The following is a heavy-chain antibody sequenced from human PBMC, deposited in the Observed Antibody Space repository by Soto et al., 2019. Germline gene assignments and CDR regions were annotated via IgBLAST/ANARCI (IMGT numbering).Heavy chain of an antibody. J-gene: IGHJ4*02. CDR2: ISTYTGNT. CDR3: ARDHSPDSSGPPSTH. Sequence: QVQLVQSGAEVKKPGASVKVSCKASGYTFTSYGISWVRQAPGQGLEWMGWISTYTGNTNYAQKHQGRDTMTTDTSTSTAYMEQRSLRSDDTAVYYCARDHSPDSSGPPSTHWGQGTLVTVSS. V-gene: IGHV1-18*01. CDR1: GYTFTSYG. D-gene: IGHD3-22*01.